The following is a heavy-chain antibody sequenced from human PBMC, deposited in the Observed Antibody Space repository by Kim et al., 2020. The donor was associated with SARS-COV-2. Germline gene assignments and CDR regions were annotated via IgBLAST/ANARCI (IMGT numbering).Heavy chain of an antibody. D-gene: IGHD3-16*01. CDR3: ARETNEGGFDY. CDR2: T. J-gene: IGHJ4*02. V-gene: IGHV3-53*01. Sequence: TYYADSGKGRFTISRDNSKNTLYLQMNRLRAEDTAVYYCARETNEGGFDYWGQGTLVTVSS.